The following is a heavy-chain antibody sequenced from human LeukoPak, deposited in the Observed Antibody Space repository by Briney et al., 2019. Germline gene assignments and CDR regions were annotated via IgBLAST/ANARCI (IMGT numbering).Heavy chain of an antibody. Sequence: PSETLSLTCTVSGGSINSYYWSWIRQPPGKGLECIGYIHYTGSTNYNPSLKSGVTISVDTTKNQFSLKLSSVTAADTAVYYCARGYDGNSGSFDLWGRGTQVTVSS. D-gene: IGHD4-23*01. J-gene: IGHJ2*01. CDR3: ARGYDGNSGSFDL. CDR1: GGSINSYY. CDR2: IHYTGST. V-gene: IGHV4-59*01.